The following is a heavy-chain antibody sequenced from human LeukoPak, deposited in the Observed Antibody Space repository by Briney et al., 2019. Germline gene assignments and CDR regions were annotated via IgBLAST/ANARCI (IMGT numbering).Heavy chain of an antibody. V-gene: IGHV1-8*01. CDR3: ARGVATTNLPQYYYYMDV. D-gene: IGHD5-12*01. CDR2: MNPASGNT. Sequence: ASVKVSCKASGFTFTDYDLNWVRQATGQGLQWMGWMNPASGNTGYAQTFQGRLSMTRDTSISTAYMELSRLRSDDTAVYYCARGVATTNLPQYYYYMDVWGKGTTVTVSS. CDR1: GFTFTDYD. J-gene: IGHJ6*03.